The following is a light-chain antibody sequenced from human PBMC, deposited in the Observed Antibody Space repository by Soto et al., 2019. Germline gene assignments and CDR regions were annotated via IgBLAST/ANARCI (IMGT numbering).Light chain of an antibody. V-gene: IGKV3-15*01. CDR2: GAS. CDR1: QSVSSN. Sequence: EIVMTQSPATLSVSPGERDTLSCRASQSVSSNLAWYQQKPGQAPRLLIYGASTRATGIPARFSGSGSGTEFTLTISSLQCEDFAVYYCQQYNNWPLTFTFGQGTKLEIK. CDR3: QQYNNWPLTFT. J-gene: IGKJ2*01.